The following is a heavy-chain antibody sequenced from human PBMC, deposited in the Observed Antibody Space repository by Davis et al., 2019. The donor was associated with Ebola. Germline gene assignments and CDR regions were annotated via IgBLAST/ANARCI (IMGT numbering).Heavy chain of an antibody. CDR1: GYTFTGYY. CDR2: INPGSGGT. CDR3: ATSPFSESSPVVVY. Sequence: AASVKVSCKASGYTFTGYYIHWVRQAPGQGLEWMGRINPGSGGTDYVQKFQGRVTMTRDTSIDTAYMELNRLRSDDTAVYYCATSPFSESSPVVVYWGQGTLVTVSP. V-gene: IGHV1-2*06. D-gene: IGHD2-15*01. J-gene: IGHJ4*02.